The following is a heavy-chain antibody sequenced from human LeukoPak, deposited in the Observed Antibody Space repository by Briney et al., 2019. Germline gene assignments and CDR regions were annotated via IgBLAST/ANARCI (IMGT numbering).Heavy chain of an antibody. D-gene: IGHD5-24*01. CDR3: ASEVETATGFDH. Sequence: ASVKVSCKASGYTFTGYHIYWVRQAPGQGLDWMGWIDPDSGGTRYVEKFQGRVTMTRDTSTSTAYVELTSLTSDDTAVYYCASEVETATGFDHWGQGTLVTVSS. J-gene: IGHJ4*02. CDR2: IDPDSGGT. CDR1: GYTFTGYH. V-gene: IGHV1-2*02.